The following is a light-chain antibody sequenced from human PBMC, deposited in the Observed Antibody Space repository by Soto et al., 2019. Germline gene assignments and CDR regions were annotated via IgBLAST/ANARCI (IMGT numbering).Light chain of an antibody. Sequence: EIELTQSPGTLSVSPGERATLSCRPTHSVSGSLAWYQQKPGRPPRLLIHSASTRATGIPARFSGSGSGTDFTLTISSLQSEDFAVYYCQQYNNWPRYTFGQGTRLEIK. CDR1: HSVSGS. V-gene: IGKV3-15*01. CDR2: SAS. CDR3: QQYNNWPRYT. J-gene: IGKJ2*01.